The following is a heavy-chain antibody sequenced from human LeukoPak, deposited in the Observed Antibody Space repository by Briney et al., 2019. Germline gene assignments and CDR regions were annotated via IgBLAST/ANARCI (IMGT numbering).Heavy chain of an antibody. CDR3: ARTMDDYGDYYYFDY. Sequence: PGGSLRLSCAASGFTVSSNYMSWVRQAPGKGLEWVSVIYSGGSTYYADSVKGRFTISRDNSKNTLYLQMNSLRAEDTAVYYCARTMDDYGDYYYFDYWGQGTLVTVSS. J-gene: IGHJ4*02. CDR1: GFTVSSNY. CDR2: IYSGGST. D-gene: IGHD4-17*01. V-gene: IGHV3-66*01.